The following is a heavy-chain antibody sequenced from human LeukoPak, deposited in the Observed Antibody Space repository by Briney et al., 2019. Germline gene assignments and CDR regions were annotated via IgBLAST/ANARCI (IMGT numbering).Heavy chain of an antibody. V-gene: IGHV3-7*03. Sequence: PGGSLRLSCAASGFTFSSYWMSWVRQAPGKGLEWVANIKQDGSEKYYVDSVKGRFTISRDNAKNSLYLQMNSLRAEDTAVYYCARAMVRGVSGWLNPNDYWGQGTLVTVSS. CDR1: GFTFSSYW. CDR3: ARAMVRGVSGWLNPNDY. J-gene: IGHJ4*02. D-gene: IGHD3-10*01. CDR2: IKQDGSEK.